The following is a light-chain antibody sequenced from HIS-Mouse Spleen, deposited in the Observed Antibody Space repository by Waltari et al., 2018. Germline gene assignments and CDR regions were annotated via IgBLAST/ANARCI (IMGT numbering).Light chain of an antibody. CDR1: SSDVGGYHY. J-gene: IGLJ1*01. V-gene: IGLV2-14*01. Sequence: QSAQTQPASVSGSPGQSITISCTGTSSDVGGYHYVSWYQQHPGKAPKLMIYEVSNRPSGVSNRFSGSKSGNTASLTISGLQAEDEADYYCSSYTSSSTFFGTGTKVTVL. CDR2: EVS. CDR3: SSYTSSSTF.